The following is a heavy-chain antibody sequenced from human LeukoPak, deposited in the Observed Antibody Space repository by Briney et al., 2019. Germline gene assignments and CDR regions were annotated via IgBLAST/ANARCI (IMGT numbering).Heavy chain of an antibody. D-gene: IGHD6-13*01. CDR3: ARAAGYSSSWYVY. J-gene: IGHJ4*02. CDR2: IYTSGST. V-gene: IGHV4-61*02. Sequence: SETLSLTCTVSGGSISSSSYYWSWIRQPAGKGLEWIGRIYTSGSTNYNPSLKSRVTMSVDTSKNQFSLKLSSVTAADTAVYYCARAAGYSSSWYVYWGQGTLVTVSS. CDR1: GGSISSSSYY.